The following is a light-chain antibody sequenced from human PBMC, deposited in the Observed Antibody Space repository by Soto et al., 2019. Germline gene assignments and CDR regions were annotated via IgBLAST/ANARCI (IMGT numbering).Light chain of an antibody. CDR1: QSVDNW. Sequence: DSQMTQSPPTMSASVGDRVTITCRASQSVDNWLAWYQQKPGKAPELLIYDAFSLKSGVSSRFSGSRSGTEFALTISSLQPDDSATYYCQRYDSPPPTFGQGTKVEVK. CDR3: QRYDSPPPT. CDR2: DAF. J-gene: IGKJ1*01. V-gene: IGKV1-5*01.